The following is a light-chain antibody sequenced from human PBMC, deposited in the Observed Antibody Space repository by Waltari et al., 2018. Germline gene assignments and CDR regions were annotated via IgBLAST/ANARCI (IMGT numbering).Light chain of an antibody. CDR3: QQYNNWPYT. Sequence: EIVMTQSPATLSVSPGERATLSCRASQSVSSNLAWYQQKPGQAPRLLIYGASTRATGIPARVRCSWYGTEFTLTISSLQSEDFAVYYCQQYNNWPYTFGQGTKLEIK. J-gene: IGKJ2*01. V-gene: IGKV3-15*01. CDR1: QSVSSN. CDR2: GAS.